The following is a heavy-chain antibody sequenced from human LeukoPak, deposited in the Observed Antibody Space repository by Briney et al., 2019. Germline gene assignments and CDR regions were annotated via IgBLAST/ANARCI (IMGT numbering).Heavy chain of an antibody. Sequence: GASVKVSCKASGYTFTGYYMHWVRQAPGQGLEWMGRINPNGGGTNYAQKFQGRVTMTRDTSISTAYMELSRLRSDDTAVYYCARGRRDGYNYQDHEGRWFDPWGQGTLVTVSS. CDR2: INPNGGGT. CDR3: ARGRRDGYNYQDHEGRWFDP. CDR1: GYTFTGYY. J-gene: IGHJ5*02. V-gene: IGHV1-2*06. D-gene: IGHD5-24*01.